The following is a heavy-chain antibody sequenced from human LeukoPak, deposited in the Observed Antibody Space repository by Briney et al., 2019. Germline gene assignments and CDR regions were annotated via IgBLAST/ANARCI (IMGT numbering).Heavy chain of an antibody. CDR2: INYSGST. Sequence: SETLSLTCAVYGGSYSGYYWSWIRQPPGKGLEWLGEINYSGSTHYNPSLKSRVTLSIDTSKNQFSLRLSSVTAADTAVYYCATSYDSTWGRDFDYXGQGXXXXV. D-gene: IGHD6-13*01. J-gene: IGHJ4*02. CDR3: ATSYDSTWGRDFDY. V-gene: IGHV4-34*01. CDR1: GGSYSGYY.